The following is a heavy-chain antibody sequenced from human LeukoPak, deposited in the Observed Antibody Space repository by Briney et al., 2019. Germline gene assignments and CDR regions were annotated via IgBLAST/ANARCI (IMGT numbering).Heavy chain of an antibody. D-gene: IGHD3-22*01. CDR3: ARGGYYDSSGPTLDI. CDR2: IYTSGST. Sequence: SETLSLTCTVSGGSISSYYWSWIRQPAGKGLEWIGRIYTSGSTNYNPSLKSRVTMSVDTSKNQFSLKLSSVTAADTAVYYCARGGYYDSSGPTLDIWGQGTMVTASS. J-gene: IGHJ3*02. CDR1: GGSISSYY. V-gene: IGHV4-4*07.